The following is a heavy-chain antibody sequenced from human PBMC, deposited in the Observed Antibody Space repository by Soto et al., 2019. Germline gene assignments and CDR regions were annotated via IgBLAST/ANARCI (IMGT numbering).Heavy chain of an antibody. D-gene: IGHD2-2*01. V-gene: IGHV5-51*01. J-gene: IGHJ5*02. CDR3: ARSGVVPAASFPHHSGWFDP. CDR1: GYSFTSYW. Sequence: GESLKISCKGSGYSFTSYWIGWVRQMPGKGLEWMGIIYPGDSDTRYSPSFQGQVTISADKSISTAYLQWSSLKASDTAMYYCARSGVVPAASFPHHSGWFDPWGQGTLVTVSS. CDR2: IYPGDSDT.